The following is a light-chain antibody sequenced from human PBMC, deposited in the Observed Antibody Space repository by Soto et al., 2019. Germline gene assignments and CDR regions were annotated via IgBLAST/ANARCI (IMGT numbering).Light chain of an antibody. CDR2: GAS. Sequence: EIVLTQSPGTLYLSPVERAILSLRASQSVSNNYLAWYQQKPGQAPRLLIYGASNRATGIPDRFSGSGSGTDFTLTISRLEPEDFAVYYCQQYGSSGTFGQGTKVDIK. CDR1: QSVSNNY. J-gene: IGKJ1*01. V-gene: IGKV3-20*01. CDR3: QQYGSSGT.